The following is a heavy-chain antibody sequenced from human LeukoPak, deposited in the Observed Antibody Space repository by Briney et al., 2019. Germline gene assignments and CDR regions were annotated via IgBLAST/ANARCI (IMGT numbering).Heavy chain of an antibody. J-gene: IGHJ5*02. D-gene: IGHD2-2*01. Sequence: PSETLSLTCAVSGYSISSGYYWGWIRQPPGKGLEWIGSIYHSGSTYYNPSLKSRVTISVDTSKNQFSLKLSSVTAADTAVYYCARRLADIVVVPAAITWFDPWGQGTLVTVSS. CDR3: ARRLADIVVVPAAITWFDP. CDR1: GYSISSGYY. V-gene: IGHV4-38-2*01. CDR2: IYHSGST.